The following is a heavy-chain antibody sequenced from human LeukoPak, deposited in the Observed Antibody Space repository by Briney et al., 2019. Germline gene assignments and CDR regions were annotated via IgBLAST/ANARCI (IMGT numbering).Heavy chain of an antibody. CDR2: ISGISHNI. CDR3: ARDLSNGGFSD. CDR1: GFIFSGFY. D-gene: IGHD3-10*01. Sequence: PGGSLRLSCAPSGFIFSGFYMSWIRQAPGKGLEWVSYISGISHNIQYADSVKGRFTVSRDNAKKSLYLQMNSLRAEDTAVYFCARDLSNGGFSDWDQGTLVTVSS. J-gene: IGHJ4*02. V-gene: IGHV3-11*04.